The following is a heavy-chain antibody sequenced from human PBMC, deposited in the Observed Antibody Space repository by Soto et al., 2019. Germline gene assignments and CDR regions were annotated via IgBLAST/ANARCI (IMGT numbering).Heavy chain of an antibody. CDR2: IYPDDSDT. CDR1: GYSFSNYW. V-gene: IGHV5-51*01. Sequence: PGESLKISCKGSGYSFSNYWIGWVRQMPGKGLEWMGIIYPDDSDTRYSPSFQGQVTISVDKSISTAYLQWSSLKASDTAIYYCARHYYDSSGRPFDYWGQGALVTVSS. D-gene: IGHD3-22*01. J-gene: IGHJ4*02. CDR3: ARHYYDSSGRPFDY.